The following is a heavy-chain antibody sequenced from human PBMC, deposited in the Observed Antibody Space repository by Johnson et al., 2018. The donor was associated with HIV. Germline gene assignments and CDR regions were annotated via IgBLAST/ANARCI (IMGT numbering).Heavy chain of an antibody. V-gene: IGHV3-30-3*01. CDR3: AKDKSVMAPDAFDI. Sequence: QMQLVESGGGLVQPGGSLRLSCAASEFSFSTYAMRWVRQAPGKGLEWVAIISYDGSNKYYADSVKGRFTISRDNSKNTLFLQMNSLRGEDTAVYYCAKDKSVMAPDAFDIWGQGTMVTVSS. J-gene: IGHJ3*02. CDR2: ISYDGSNK. CDR1: EFSFSTYA. D-gene: IGHD3-16*01.